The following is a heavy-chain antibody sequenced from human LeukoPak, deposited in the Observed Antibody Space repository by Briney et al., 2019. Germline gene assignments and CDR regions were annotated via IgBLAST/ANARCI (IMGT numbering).Heavy chain of an antibody. CDR2: IYYSGST. CDR1: GGSFSGYY. J-gene: IGHJ5*02. V-gene: IGHV4-34*01. D-gene: IGHD4-17*01. Sequence: PSETLSLTCAVYGGSFSGYYWGWIRQPPGKGLEWIGSIYYSGSTYYNPSLKSRVTISVDTSKNQFSLKLSSVAAADTAVYYCARTTTVTTRFDPWGQGTLVTVSS. CDR3: ARTTTVTTRFDP.